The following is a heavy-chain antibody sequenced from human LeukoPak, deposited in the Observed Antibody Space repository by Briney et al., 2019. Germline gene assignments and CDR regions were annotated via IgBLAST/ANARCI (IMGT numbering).Heavy chain of an antibody. J-gene: IGHJ4*02. CDR2: IRSSGDST. CDR1: GFTFNSYA. CDR3: AKVVGVPGY. D-gene: IGHD1-26*01. V-gene: IGHV3-23*01. Sequence: GGSLRLSCAASGFTFNSYAMSWVRQAPRKGLEWVSAIRSSGDSTYYADSVKGRFTISRDNSKNTLYLQMNNLRAEDTAVYYCAKVVGVPGYWGQGTLVTVSS.